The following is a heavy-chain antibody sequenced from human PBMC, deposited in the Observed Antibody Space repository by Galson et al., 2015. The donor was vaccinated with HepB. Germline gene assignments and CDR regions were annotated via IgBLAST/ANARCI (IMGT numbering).Heavy chain of an antibody. D-gene: IGHD6-19*01. CDR2: IVVSSGNT. J-gene: IGHJ4*02. CDR3: AAGANLGASSGWTNDY. V-gene: IGHV1-58*02. CDR1: GFTFTSSA. Sequence: SVKVSCKASGFTFTSSAMQWVRQARGQRLEWIGWIVVSSGNTNYAQKFQERVTITRDMSTSTAYMELSSLRSEDTAVYYCAAGANLGASSGWTNDYWGQGTLVTVSS.